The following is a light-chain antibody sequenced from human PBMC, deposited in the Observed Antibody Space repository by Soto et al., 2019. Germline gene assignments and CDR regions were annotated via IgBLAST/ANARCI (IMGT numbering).Light chain of an antibody. J-gene: IGLJ3*02. V-gene: IGLV2-8*01. Sequence: QSALTQPPSASGSPGQSVTISFTGTSSDVGAYNYVSWYQQYPGKAPKLMIYEVSKRPSGVPDRFSGSKSGKTASLTVSGLQPEDEADYYCTAYAGSNILVFGGGTKVTVL. CDR1: SSDVGAYNY. CDR3: TAYAGSNILV. CDR2: EVS.